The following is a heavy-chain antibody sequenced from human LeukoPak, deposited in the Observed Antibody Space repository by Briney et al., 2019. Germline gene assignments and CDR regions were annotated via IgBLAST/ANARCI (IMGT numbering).Heavy chain of an antibody. CDR1: GFTIYSYS. CDR3: AKERWNFGDYVFDY. V-gene: IGHV3-33*06. J-gene: IGHJ4*02. CDR2: IRYDGNNK. D-gene: IGHD4-17*01. Sequence: GGSLRLSCAATGFTIYSYSMHWVRQAPGKGLEWVAVIRYDGNNKYYADPVKGRFTISRDNSKNTLYLQMNSLRAEDTAVYYCAKERWNFGDYVFDYWGQGTLVTVSS.